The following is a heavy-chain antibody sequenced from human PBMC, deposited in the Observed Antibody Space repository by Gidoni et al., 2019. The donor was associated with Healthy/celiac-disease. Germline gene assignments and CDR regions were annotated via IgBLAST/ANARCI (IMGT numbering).Heavy chain of an antibody. CDR3: TTDGGKGYAVGHDAFDI. D-gene: IGHD2-15*01. Sequence: AASGFTFSNAWMSWVRQAPGKGLEWVGRIKSKTDGGTTDYAATVKGRFTISRDDSKNTLYLQMNSLKTEDTAVYYCTTDGGKGYAVGHDAFDIWGQGTMVTVSS. CDR1: GFTFSNAW. J-gene: IGHJ3*02. V-gene: IGHV3-15*01. CDR2: IKSKTDGGTT.